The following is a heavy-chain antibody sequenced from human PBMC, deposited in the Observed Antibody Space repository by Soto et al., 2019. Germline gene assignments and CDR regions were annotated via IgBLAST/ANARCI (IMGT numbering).Heavy chain of an antibody. Sequence: GASVKVSCKASGGTFSSYAISWVRQAPGQGLEWMGGIIPIFGTANYAQKFQGGVTITTDESTSTAYMELSSLRSEDTAVYYCARLFGSGNNWDYWGQGTLVTVSS. CDR1: GGTFSSYA. J-gene: IGHJ4*02. V-gene: IGHV1-69*05. CDR3: ARLFGSGNNWDY. CDR2: IIPIFGTA. D-gene: IGHD1-1*01.